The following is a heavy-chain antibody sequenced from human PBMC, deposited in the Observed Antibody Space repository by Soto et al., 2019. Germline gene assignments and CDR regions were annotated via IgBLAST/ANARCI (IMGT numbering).Heavy chain of an antibody. Sequence: EVQLVESGGGLVKPGWSLRLSCAASGFTFSNAWMSWVRQAPGKGLEWVGRIKSKTDGGTTDYAAPVKGRFTISRDDSKNTLYLQMNSLKTEDTAVYYCTTGKENYYYYYYMDVWGKGTTVTVSS. CDR2: IKSKTDGGTT. V-gene: IGHV3-15*01. J-gene: IGHJ6*03. CDR1: GFTFSNAW. CDR3: TTGKENYYYYYYMDV.